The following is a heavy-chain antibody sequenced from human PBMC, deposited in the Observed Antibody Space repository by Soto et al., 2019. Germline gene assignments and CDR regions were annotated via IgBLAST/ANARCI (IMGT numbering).Heavy chain of an antibody. J-gene: IGHJ4*02. CDR1: GYTFTSYA. D-gene: IGHD3-10*01. CDR3: ARGDAGTDFDY. V-gene: IGHV1-3*01. Sequence: QVQLVQSGAEVKKPGASVKVSCKASGYTFTSYAIHWVRQAPGQGLEWMGWINAGDGVTKYSQKFQGRVTITWDTSASTAYMELSSLRSEDTAVFYCARGDAGTDFDYWGQGTLVTVSS. CDR2: INAGDGVT.